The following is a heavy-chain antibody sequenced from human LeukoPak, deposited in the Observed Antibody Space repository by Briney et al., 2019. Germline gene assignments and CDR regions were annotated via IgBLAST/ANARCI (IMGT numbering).Heavy chain of an antibody. V-gene: IGHV3-48*03. J-gene: IGHJ5*02. CDR3: ARINWLDP. Sequence: PGGSLRLSCAASGFTFSSSEMNWVRQAPGKGLEWVSYISTSGTTIYYADSVKGRFTISRDNAKKSLYLQMNSLRAEDTAVYYCARINWLDPWGQGTLVTVSS. CDR2: ISTSGTTI. CDR1: GFTFSSSE.